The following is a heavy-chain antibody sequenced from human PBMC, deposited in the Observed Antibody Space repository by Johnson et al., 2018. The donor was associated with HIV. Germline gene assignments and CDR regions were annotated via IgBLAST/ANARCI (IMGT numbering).Heavy chain of an antibody. CDR1: GFTFSSYA. J-gene: IGHJ3*02. D-gene: IGHD3-3*01. CDR3: ARDRGGPERNYDFWSGYYGGDAFDI. Sequence: QVQLVESGGGVVQPGRSLRLSCAASGFTFSSYAMHWVRQAPGKGLEWVAVISYDGSNKYYADSVKGRFTISRDNSKNTLYLQMNSLRAEDTAVYYCARDRGGPERNYDFWSGYYGGDAFDIWGQGTMVTVSS. V-gene: IGHV3-30-3*01. CDR2: ISYDGSNK.